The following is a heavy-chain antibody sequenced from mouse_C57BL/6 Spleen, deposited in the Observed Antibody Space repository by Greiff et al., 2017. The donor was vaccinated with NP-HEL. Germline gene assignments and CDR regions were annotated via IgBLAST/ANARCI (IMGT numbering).Heavy chain of an antibody. CDR1: GYTFTSYW. J-gene: IGHJ4*01. Sequence: QVQLQQPGAELVMPGASVKLSCKASGYTFTSYWMHWVKQRPGPGLEWIGEIDPSDSYTNYNQKFKGKSTLTVDKSSSTAYMQLSSLTSEDSAVYYCARYVRSSGMDYWGQGTSVTVSS. CDR3: ARYVRSSGMDY. CDR2: IDPSDSYT. V-gene: IGHV1-69*01.